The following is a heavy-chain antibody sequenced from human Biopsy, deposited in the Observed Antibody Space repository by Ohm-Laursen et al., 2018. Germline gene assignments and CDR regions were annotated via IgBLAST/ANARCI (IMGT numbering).Heavy chain of an antibody. CDR1: GFSFTGYY. Sequence: GASVKVSCKASGFSFTGYYIHWVRQAPGQGLEWMRWISPKSGDTNYAHKFQGNITMTRDTSMSTAYMEMSRLRCDYTAVYYCALQSVAQMKNFDYWGQGTLVTVSS. CDR2: ISPKSGDT. J-gene: IGHJ4*02. D-gene: IGHD6-19*01. CDR3: ALQSVAQMKNFDY. V-gene: IGHV1-2*02.